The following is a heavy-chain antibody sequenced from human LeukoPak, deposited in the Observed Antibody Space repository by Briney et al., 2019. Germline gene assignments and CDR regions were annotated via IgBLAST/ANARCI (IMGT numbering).Heavy chain of an antibody. D-gene: IGHD3-10*01. CDR3: AATPPYGSGSYYLAY. J-gene: IGHJ4*02. V-gene: IGHV1-24*01. CDR1: GYTLTGLS. Sequence: ASVKVSCKVSGYTLTGLSMHWVRQAPGKGLEWMGGFDPEDGETIYAQKFQGRVTMTEDTSTDTAYMELSSLRSEDTAVYYCAATPPYGSGSYYLAYWGQGTLVTVSS. CDR2: FDPEDGET.